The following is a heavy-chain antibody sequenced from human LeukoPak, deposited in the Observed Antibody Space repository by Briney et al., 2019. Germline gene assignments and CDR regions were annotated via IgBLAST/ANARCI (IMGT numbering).Heavy chain of an antibody. V-gene: IGHV1-8*03. D-gene: IGHD1-1*01. Sequence: GASVKVSCKASGYTFTNYDINWVRQATGQGLEWMGWMNPNSGTTGYAQKFLGRVTITRNTSISTTYMELSSLRSEDTAVYYCARGRSPGTSMEYYYYMDAWGKGTTVTVSS. J-gene: IGHJ6*03. CDR1: GYTFTNYD. CDR3: ARGRSPGTSMEYYYYMDA. CDR2: MNPNSGTT.